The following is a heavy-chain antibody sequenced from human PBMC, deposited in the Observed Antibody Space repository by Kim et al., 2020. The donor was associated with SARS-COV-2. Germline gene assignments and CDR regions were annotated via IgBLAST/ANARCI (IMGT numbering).Heavy chain of an antibody. Sequence: ASVKVSCKASGYTFTSYDINWVRQATGQGLEWMGWMNPNSGNTGYAQKFQGRVTMTRNTSISTAYMELSSLRSEDTAVYYCARGRRKLLGWYYYGMDVWGQGTTVTVSS. D-gene: IGHD1-20*01. CDR3: ARGRRKLLGWYYYGMDV. CDR1: GYTFTSYD. J-gene: IGHJ6*02. CDR2: MNPNSGNT. V-gene: IGHV1-8*01.